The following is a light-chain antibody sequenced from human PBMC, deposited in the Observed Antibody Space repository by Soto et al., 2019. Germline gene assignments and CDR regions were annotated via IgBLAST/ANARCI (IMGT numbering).Light chain of an antibody. CDR1: QSVLSSSNNKNY. J-gene: IGKJ2*01. V-gene: IGKV4-1*01. CDR2: WAS. Sequence: IVMTQSPEYLPVSLGERATISCKSSQSVLSSSNNKNYLAWYQHKSGLPPKLLIYWASTRESGVPDRFSGSGSGTDFTLTISSLQAEDVAVYYCQQYYTTLFTFGQGTKLEIK. CDR3: QQYYTTLFT.